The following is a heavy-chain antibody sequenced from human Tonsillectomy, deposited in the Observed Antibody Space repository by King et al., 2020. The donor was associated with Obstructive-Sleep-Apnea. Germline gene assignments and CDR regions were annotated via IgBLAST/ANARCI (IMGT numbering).Heavy chain of an antibody. V-gene: IGHV3-21*01. CDR3: AREEYFGSGTYYSTFDY. J-gene: IGHJ4*02. CDR2: MTSTGTYI. CDR1: DLPFSSSS. D-gene: IGHD3-10*01. Sequence: VQLVESGGGLVKPGGSLRLSCVVSDLPFSSSSMNWVRQAPGKGLEWVSSMTSTGTYIYYADSVKGRFTISRDNDKNSLFLQMNSLTVDDTAVYYCAREEYFGSGTYYSTFDYWGQGTLVTVSS.